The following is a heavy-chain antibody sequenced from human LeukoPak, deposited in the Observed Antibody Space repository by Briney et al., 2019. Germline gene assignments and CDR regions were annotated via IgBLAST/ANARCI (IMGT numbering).Heavy chain of an antibody. CDR1: GFTFSSYA. V-gene: IGHV3-21*01. CDR2: ISSSSSNI. D-gene: IGHD2-15*01. Sequence: GGSLRLSCAASGFTFSSYAMSWVRQAPGKGLEWVSSISSSSSNIYYADSVKGRFTISRDNAKNSLYLQMNSLRTEDTAVYYCATGRWPREIDYWGQGTLVTVSS. J-gene: IGHJ4*02. CDR3: ATGRWPREIDY.